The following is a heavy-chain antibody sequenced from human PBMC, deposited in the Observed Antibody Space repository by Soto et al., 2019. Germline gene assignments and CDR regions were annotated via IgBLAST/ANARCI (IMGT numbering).Heavy chain of an antibody. Sequence: GGSLRLSCAASGFTFDDYAMHWVRQAPGKGLEWVSGISWNSGSIGYADSGKGRFTISRDNAKNSLYLQMNSLRAEDTALYYCARPSSGWYLGFDYWGQGTLVTVSS. CDR1: GFTFDDYA. J-gene: IGHJ4*02. D-gene: IGHD6-19*01. CDR2: ISWNSGSI. V-gene: IGHV3-9*01. CDR3: ARPSSGWYLGFDY.